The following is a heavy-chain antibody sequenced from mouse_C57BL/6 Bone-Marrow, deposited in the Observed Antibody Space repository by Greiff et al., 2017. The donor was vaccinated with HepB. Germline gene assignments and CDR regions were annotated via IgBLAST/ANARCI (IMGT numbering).Heavy chain of an antibody. D-gene: IGHD1-1*01. CDR2: IYPGSGST. V-gene: IGHV1-55*01. J-gene: IGHJ3*01. Sequence: VQLQQPGAELVKPGASVKMSCKASGYTFTSYWITWVKQRPGQGLEWIGDIYPGSGSTNYNEKFKSKATLTVDTSSSTAYMQLSSLTSEDSAVYYCARNYYGRSTWFAYWGQGTLVTVSA. CDR1: GYTFTSYW. CDR3: ARNYYGRSTWFAY.